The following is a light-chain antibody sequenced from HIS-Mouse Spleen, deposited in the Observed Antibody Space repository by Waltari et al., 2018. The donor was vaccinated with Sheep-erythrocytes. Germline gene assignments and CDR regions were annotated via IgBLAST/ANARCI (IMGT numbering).Light chain of an antibody. CDR1: ALPKQY. Sequence: SYELTQPPSVSVSPGQTARITCSGDALPKQYAYWYQKKPGQAPVVEIYKESWRPSGIPERFSGSSSGTTVTLTISGVQAEDEADYYCQSADSSGTYVFGTGTKVTVL. J-gene: IGLJ1*01. CDR2: KES. CDR3: QSADSSGTYV. V-gene: IGLV3-25*03.